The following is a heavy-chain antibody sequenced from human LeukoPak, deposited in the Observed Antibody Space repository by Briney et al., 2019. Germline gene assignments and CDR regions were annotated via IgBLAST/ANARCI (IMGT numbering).Heavy chain of an antibody. V-gene: IGHV4-4*07. CDR2: IYSTGAT. D-gene: IGHD3-22*01. CDR3: AGGGGVIPMSGGSGGYYVY. Sequence: SETLSLTCTVSGGSITIYYWSWIRQPAGKGLEWLGRIYSTGATNYSPSLQSRVTMSVDTSKNQFSLSLSSVTAADTAVYYCAGGGGVIPMSGGSGGYYVYWGQGTLVTVSS. CDR1: GGSITIYY. J-gene: IGHJ4*02.